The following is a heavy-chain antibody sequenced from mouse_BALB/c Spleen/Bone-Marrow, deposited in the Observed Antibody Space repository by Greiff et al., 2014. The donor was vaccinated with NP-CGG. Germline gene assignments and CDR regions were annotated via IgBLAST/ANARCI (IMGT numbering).Heavy chain of an antibody. J-gene: IGHJ3*01. CDR2: ISTYSGNT. CDR3: ARGGIYYGSSSFAY. CDR1: GYTFTDYA. V-gene: IGHV1-67*01. Sequence: VQLVESGPELVGPGVSVKISCKGSGYTFTDYAMHWVKQSHAKSLEWIGVISTYSGNTNYNQKFRGKATMTVDKSSSTAYMELARLTSEDSAIYYCARGGIYYGSSSFAYWGQGTLVTVSA. D-gene: IGHD1-1*01.